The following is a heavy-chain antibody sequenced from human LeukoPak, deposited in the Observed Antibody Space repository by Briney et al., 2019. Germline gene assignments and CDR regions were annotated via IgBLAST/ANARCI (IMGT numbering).Heavy chain of an antibody. CDR2: ISGSGDNT. V-gene: IGHV3-23*01. CDR1: GFTFSGFA. Sequence: GGSLRLSCAASGFTFSGFAMSWVRRTPGKGLEWVSGISGSGDNTLYADSVKGRFTISRDNSKNTLYLEMNSLRVEDTAVYYCARDRPHNWFDPWGQGTLVTVST. J-gene: IGHJ5*02. CDR3: ARDRPHNWFDP.